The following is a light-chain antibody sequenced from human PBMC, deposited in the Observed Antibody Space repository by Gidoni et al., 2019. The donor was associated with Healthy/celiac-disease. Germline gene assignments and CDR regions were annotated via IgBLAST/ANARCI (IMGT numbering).Light chain of an antibody. CDR1: QDISNY. CDR2: DAS. Sequence: DIQMTQSPSSLSASVGDRVTITCQASQDISNYLNWYQQKPGKDPKLLIYDASNLETGVPSRFSGSGSGTDFTFTISSLQPEDIATYYCQQYDNLPSFTFGPGTKVDIK. CDR3: QQYDNLPSFT. V-gene: IGKV1-33*01. J-gene: IGKJ3*01.